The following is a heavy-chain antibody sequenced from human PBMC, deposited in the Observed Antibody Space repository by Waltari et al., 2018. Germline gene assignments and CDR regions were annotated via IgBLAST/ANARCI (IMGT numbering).Heavy chain of an antibody. J-gene: IGHJ5*02. D-gene: IGHD2-15*01. Sequence: EVQLVQSGAEVKKPGESLKISCKGSGYSFTSYCIGWVRQIPGQGPGWLGVIYPGDPDTRYSPSFQGQVTISADKSISTAYLQWSSLKASDTAMYYCARQDCSGGSCYSALGGWFDPWGQGTLVTVSS. CDR3: ARQDCSGGSCYSALGGWFDP. V-gene: IGHV5-51*01. CDR1: GYSFTSYC. CDR2: IYPGDPDT.